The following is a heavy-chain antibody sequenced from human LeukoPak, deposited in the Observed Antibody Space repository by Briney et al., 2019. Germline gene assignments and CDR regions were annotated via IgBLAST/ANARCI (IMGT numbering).Heavy chain of an antibody. D-gene: IGHD6-19*01. J-gene: IGHJ5*01. V-gene: IGHV4-31*11. CDR1: VGPLTSGAFY. Sequence: SETLSLTCAVSVGPLTSGAFYCGWIRQLPGKCLGWIGYIYYSASSDYNPSLKSRVSISVGTSKNQFSLNLTSVTAADTSVYYCARIDYGRSGWRRNCFDPWGQGTPVTVSS. CDR2: IYYSASS. CDR3: ARIDYGRSGWRRNCFDP.